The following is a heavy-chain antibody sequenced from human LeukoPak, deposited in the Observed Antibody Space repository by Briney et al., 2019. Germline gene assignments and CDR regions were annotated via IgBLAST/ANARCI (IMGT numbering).Heavy chain of an antibody. Sequence: PGGSLRLSCAASGFTFCGSAMHWVRQASGKGLEWVGRIRSKANNYATAYAASVKGRFTISRDDSKNTAYLQMNSLKTEDTAVYYCAKVGLSGYDVPYYFDYWGQGTLVTVSS. CDR3: AKVGLSGYDVPYYFDY. J-gene: IGHJ4*02. D-gene: IGHD5-12*01. V-gene: IGHV3-73*01. CDR1: GFTFCGSA. CDR2: IRSKANNYAT.